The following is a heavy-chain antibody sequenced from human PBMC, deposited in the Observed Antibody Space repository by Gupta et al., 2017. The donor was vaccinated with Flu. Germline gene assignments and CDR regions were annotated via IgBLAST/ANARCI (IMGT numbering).Heavy chain of an antibody. D-gene: IGHD2-21*02. V-gene: IGHV3-73*02. CDR1: GFTFSGST. CDR3: TRGPRCGGDCSSPTEADY. CDR2: IRSKANNYAT. Sequence: EVQLVESGGGLVQPGGSLRLSCAASGFTFSGSTLHWGGQASGKGLGWVGRIRSKANNYATTYAASVKGRFTISRDDSKNTAYLQMNSLETEDTAVYYCTRGPRCGGDCSSPTEADYWGQGTLVSVSS. J-gene: IGHJ4*02.